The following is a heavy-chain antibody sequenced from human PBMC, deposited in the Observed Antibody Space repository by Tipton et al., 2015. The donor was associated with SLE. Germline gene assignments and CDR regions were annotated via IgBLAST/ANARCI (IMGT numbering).Heavy chain of an antibody. CDR1: GGSISSHY. D-gene: IGHD6-25*01. Sequence: TLSLTCTVSGGSISSHYWSWIRQAPGKGLEWIGYISNSETTNYNPSLKSRVTISVDTSKNQFSLKLRSVTAADTAVYYCAAERQAARGYFDYWGQGTLATVSS. CDR3: AAERQAARGYFDY. J-gene: IGHJ4*02. V-gene: IGHV4-59*11. CDR2: ISNSETT.